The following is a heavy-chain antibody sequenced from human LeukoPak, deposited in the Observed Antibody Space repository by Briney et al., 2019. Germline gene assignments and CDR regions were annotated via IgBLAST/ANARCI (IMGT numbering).Heavy chain of an antibody. J-gene: IGHJ6*03. Sequence: GGSLRLSCAASGFTFSSYAMHWVRQAPGKGLEYVSAISSNGGSTYYANSVKGRFTISRDNSKNTLYLQMGSLRAEDMAVYYCARDALVATAYYYYYYMDVWGKGTTVTISS. CDR1: GFTFSSYA. CDR2: ISSNGGST. V-gene: IGHV3-64*01. CDR3: ARDALVATAYYYYYYMDV. D-gene: IGHD5-12*01.